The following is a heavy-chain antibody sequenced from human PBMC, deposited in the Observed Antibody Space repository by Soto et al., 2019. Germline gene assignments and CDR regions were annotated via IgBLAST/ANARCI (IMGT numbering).Heavy chain of an antibody. J-gene: IGHJ4*02. CDR3: SRVDPGETSPFDH. CDR2: INPFDGSR. D-gene: IGHD3-10*01. Sequence: ASVTVSCKASGYIFTSYYIQWVRQAPGQGLEWMGWINPFDGSRMFAQSFQGRVTMTRDTSTGTVYMEVSSLRSEDTAVYYCSRVDPGETSPFDHWGQGTLVTVSS. CDR1: GYIFTSYY. V-gene: IGHV1-46*03.